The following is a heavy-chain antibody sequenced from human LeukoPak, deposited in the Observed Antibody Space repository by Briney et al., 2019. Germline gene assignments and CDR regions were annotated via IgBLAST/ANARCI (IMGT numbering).Heavy chain of an antibody. V-gene: IGHV4-59*08. CDR3: ARGTYFDL. Sequence: SSETLSLTCTVSGGSISNYYWSGVRQPPGKGLEWIGYIYYSGSTTYNPSLKNRVTISVDTSKNQFSLKLSSVTAADTAVYYCARGTYFDLWGRGTLVTVSS. CDR2: IYYSGST. J-gene: IGHJ2*01. CDR1: GGSISNYY.